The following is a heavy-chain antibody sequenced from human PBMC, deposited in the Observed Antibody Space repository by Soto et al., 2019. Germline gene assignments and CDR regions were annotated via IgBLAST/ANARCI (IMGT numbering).Heavy chain of an antibody. J-gene: IGHJ5*02. V-gene: IGHV5-51*01. CDR3: SRQTVIAAAGTGWFDP. D-gene: IGHD6-13*01. CDR2: IYPGDSDA. CDR1: GYSFTSYW. Sequence: PGESLKISCKGSGYSFTSYWIGWVRQMPGKGLEWMGIIYPGDSDARYSPSFQGQVTISADKSISTAYLQWSSLEASDTAIYYCSRQTVIAAAGTGWFDPWGQGTPVTVSS.